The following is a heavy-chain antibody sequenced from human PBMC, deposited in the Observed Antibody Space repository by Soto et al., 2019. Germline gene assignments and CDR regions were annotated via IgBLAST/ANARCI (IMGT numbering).Heavy chain of an antibody. J-gene: IGHJ6*02. V-gene: IGHV3-33*01. Sequence: GGSLRLSCAASGFTFSSYGMHWVRQAPGKGLEWVAVIWYDGSNKYYADSVKGRFTISRGNSKNTLYLQMNSLRAEDTAVYYCARETYYDFWSGYSPYGMDVWGQGTTVTVSS. CDR2: IWYDGSNK. CDR1: GFTFSSYG. CDR3: ARETYYDFWSGYSPYGMDV. D-gene: IGHD3-3*01.